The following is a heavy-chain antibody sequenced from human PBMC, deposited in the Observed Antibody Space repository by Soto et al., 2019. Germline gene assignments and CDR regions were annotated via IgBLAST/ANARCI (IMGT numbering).Heavy chain of an antibody. CDR1: GFTFSSYS. J-gene: IGHJ4*02. V-gene: IGHV3-21*01. D-gene: IGHD6-6*01. Sequence: EVQLVESGGSLVKPGGSLRLSCAASGFTFSSYSMNWVRQAPGKGLEWVSSISSSSSYIYYAASVKGRFTISRDNAKNSLNLQMNSLRTEDRAVYYCARDLSSSFIDYWGQGTLVTVST. CDR2: ISSSSSYI. CDR3: ARDLSSSFIDY.